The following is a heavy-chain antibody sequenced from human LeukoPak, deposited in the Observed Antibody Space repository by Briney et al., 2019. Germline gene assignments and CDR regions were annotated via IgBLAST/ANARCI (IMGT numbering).Heavy chain of an antibody. Sequence: KASETLSLTCTVSGGSISSSDYYWGWIRQPPGKGLEWIGSIYYSVTTYYNPSLKSRVTISVDTSKNQFSLKLSSVTAADTAVYYCAREKLLLDVWGKGTTVTVSS. CDR2: IYYSVTT. D-gene: IGHD6-6*01. J-gene: IGHJ6*04. V-gene: IGHV4-39*07. CDR1: GGSISSSDYY. CDR3: AREKLLLDV.